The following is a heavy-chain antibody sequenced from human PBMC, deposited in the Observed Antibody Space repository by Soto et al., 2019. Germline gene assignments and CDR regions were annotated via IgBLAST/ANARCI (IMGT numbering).Heavy chain of an antibody. J-gene: IGHJ2*01. Sequence: PGGSLRLSCASSRFTFISYAMHWVRQAPGKGLEWVAVISYDGSNKYYADSVKGRFTISRDNSKNTLYLQMNSLRAEDTAVYYCARDFGGYCSGGSCYSLGYFDLWGRGTLVTVSS. D-gene: IGHD2-15*01. CDR1: RFTFISYA. CDR2: ISYDGSNK. V-gene: IGHV3-30-3*01. CDR3: ARDFGGYCSGGSCYSLGYFDL.